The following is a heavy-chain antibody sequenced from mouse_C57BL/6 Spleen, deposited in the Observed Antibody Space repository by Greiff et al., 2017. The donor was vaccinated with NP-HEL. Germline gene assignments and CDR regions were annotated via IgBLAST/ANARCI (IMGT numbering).Heavy chain of an antibody. D-gene: IGHD2-5*01. CDR2: INPNNGGT. Sequence: EVQLQQSGPELVKPGASVKISCKASGYTFTNYYMNWVKQSHGKSLEWIGDINPNNGGTSYNQKFKGKATLTVDKSSSTAYMELRSLTSEDSAVYYCARYYSNPYYYAMDYWGQGTSVTVSS. CDR1: GYTFTNYY. V-gene: IGHV1-26*01. J-gene: IGHJ4*01. CDR3: ARYYSNPYYYAMDY.